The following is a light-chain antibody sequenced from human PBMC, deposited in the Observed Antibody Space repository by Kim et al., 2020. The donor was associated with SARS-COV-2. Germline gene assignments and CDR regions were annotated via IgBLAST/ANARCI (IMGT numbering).Light chain of an antibody. J-gene: IGLJ2*01. CDR2: YDS. Sequence: PGKTARITCGGNSIASKSVHWYQQEPGQARVLVLSYDSDRPSGIPERFSGSNSGNTATLTINRVETEDEADYYCQVWDSSSDHRVVFGGGTQLTVL. CDR3: QVWDSSSDHRVV. CDR1: SIASKS. V-gene: IGLV3-21*04.